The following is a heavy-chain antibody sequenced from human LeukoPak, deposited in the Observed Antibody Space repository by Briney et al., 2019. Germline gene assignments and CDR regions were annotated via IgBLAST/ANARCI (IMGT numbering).Heavy chain of an antibody. CDR1: GFTFSDYY. V-gene: IGHV3-11*01. Sequence: GGSLRLSCAASGFTFSDYYMRWIRQAPGKGLEWVSYISSSGSTIYYADSVKGRFTISRDNAKNSLYLQMNSLRAEDTAVYYCARDRYYYDSSGYYSFDYWGQGNLVTVSS. J-gene: IGHJ4*02. CDR3: ARDRYYYDSSGYYSFDY. D-gene: IGHD3-22*01. CDR2: ISSSGSTI.